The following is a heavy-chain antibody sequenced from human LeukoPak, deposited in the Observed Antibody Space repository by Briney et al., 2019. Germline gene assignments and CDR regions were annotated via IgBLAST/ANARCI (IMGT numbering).Heavy chain of an antibody. CDR3: ARDHQGY. Sequence: GGSLRLSCAASGFTFRNYYMSWLRHAPGKGLEWISYISAGGDTIYYADSVKGRFTISRDNTKNLLFLQMASLRAEDTAVYYCARDHQGYWGQGTLVTVSS. V-gene: IGHV3-11*01. CDR2: ISAGGDTI. CDR1: GFTFRNYY. J-gene: IGHJ4*02.